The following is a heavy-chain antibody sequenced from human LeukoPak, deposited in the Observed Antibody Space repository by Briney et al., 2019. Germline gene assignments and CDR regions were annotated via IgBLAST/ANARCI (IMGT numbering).Heavy chain of an antibody. Sequence: SETLSLTCTVSGGSISSYYWSWIRQPPGKGLEWIGYIYYSGSTNYNSSLKSRVTISVDTSKNQFSLKLSSVTAADTAVYYCARRYSSGWYENYFDYWGQGTLVTVSS. CDR2: IYYSGST. J-gene: IGHJ4*02. D-gene: IGHD6-19*01. V-gene: IGHV4-59*08. CDR1: GGSISSYY. CDR3: ARRYSSGWYENYFDY.